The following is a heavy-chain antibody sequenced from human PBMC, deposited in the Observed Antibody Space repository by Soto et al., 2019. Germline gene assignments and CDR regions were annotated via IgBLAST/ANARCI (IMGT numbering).Heavy chain of an antibody. V-gene: IGHV3-74*01. CDR3: AREYYGLLTGSYTDY. CDR1: GFPFSSYW. J-gene: IGHJ4*02. CDR2: ISGDGVTT. Sequence: EVQLVESGGDLVQRGGSLRLSCAASGFPFSSYWMHWVRHTPGKGLDWVARISGDGVTTYYADSVTGRFTVSRDNAKNTLSLQRSCLRAEYTAVYYCAREYYGLLTGSYTDYWGQGTLVSVSS. D-gene: IGHD3-9*01.